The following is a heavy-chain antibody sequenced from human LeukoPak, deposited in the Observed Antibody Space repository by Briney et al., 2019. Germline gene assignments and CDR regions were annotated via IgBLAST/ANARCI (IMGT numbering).Heavy chain of an antibody. D-gene: IGHD6-19*01. Sequence: SQTLSLTCAVSGGSISSGGYSWSWIRQPPGKGLEWIGYVYHSGSTYYNPSLKSRVTISVDRSKNQFSLKLSSVTAADTAVYYCARDGGSGWPFNWFDPWGQGTLVTVSS. J-gene: IGHJ5*02. CDR1: GGSISSGGYS. CDR3: ARDGGSGWPFNWFDP. CDR2: VYHSGST. V-gene: IGHV4-30-2*01.